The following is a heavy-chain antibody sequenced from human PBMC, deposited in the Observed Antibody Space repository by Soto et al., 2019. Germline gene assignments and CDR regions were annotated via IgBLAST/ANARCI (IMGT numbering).Heavy chain of an antibody. V-gene: IGHV3-74*01. CDR1: GLTFSSYW. J-gene: IGHJ5*02. CDR3: AVAVAGPPAICA. Sequence: EVQLVESGGGLVQPGGSLRLSCAASGLTFSSYWMHWVRQVPGKGLVWVSRINSDGSRTSYADSVKGRFTISRDNAKNTLYLQMHSLSAEDTAVYYCAVAVAGPPAICAWGQGPLVTVSS. CDR2: INSDGSRT. D-gene: IGHD6-19*01.